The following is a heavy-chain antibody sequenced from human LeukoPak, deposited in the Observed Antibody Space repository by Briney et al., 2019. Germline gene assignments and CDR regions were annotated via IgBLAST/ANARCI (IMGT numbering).Heavy chain of an antibody. D-gene: IGHD3-10*01. Sequence: GESLEISCKGSGYSFTNYWIGWVRQMPGKGLEWMGIIYPGDSDTRYSPSFQGQVTISADKSVSTAYLQWSSLKASDTAMYYCARVPDSGSYFQAAHYYSDYWGQGTLVTVSS. CDR2: IYPGDSDT. CDR1: GYSFTNYW. CDR3: ARVPDSGSYFQAAHYYSDY. J-gene: IGHJ4*02. V-gene: IGHV5-51*01.